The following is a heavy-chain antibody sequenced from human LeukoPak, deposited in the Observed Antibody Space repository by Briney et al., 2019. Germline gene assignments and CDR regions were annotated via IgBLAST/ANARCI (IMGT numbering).Heavy chain of an antibody. CDR1: GGTFSSYG. J-gene: IGHJ4*02. CDR3: ARAKAAGRNPYFDY. CDR2: ISAYNGNT. D-gene: IGHD6-13*01. V-gene: IGHV1-18*01. Sequence: ASVKVSCKASGGTFSSYGISWVRQAPGQGLEWMGWISAYNGNTNHAQKLQGRVTMTTDTSTSTAYMELRSLRSDDTAVYYCARAKAAGRNPYFDYWGQGTLVTVSS.